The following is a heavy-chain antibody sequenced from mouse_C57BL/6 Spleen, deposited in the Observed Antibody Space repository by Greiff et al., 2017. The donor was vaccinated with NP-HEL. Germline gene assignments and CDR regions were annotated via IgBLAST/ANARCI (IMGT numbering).Heavy chain of an antibody. CDR2: IYPGSGST. CDR1: GYTFTSYW. D-gene: IGHD2-3*01. CDR3: ARGGLYDGYYAFAY. Sequence: QVQLKQPGAELVKPGASVKMSCKASGYTFTSYWITWVKQRPGQGLEWIGDIYPGSGSTNYNEKFKSKATLTVDTSSSTAYMQLSSLTSEDSAVYYCARGGLYDGYYAFAYWGQGTLVTVSA. J-gene: IGHJ3*01. V-gene: IGHV1-55*01.